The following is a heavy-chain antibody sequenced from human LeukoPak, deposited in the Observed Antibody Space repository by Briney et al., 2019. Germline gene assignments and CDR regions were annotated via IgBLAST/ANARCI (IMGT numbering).Heavy chain of an antibody. V-gene: IGHV4-39*01. Sequence: PSETLSLTCTVSGASISSSSYYWGWIRQPPRKGLEWIGSIYYSGSTYYNPSLKSRVTISVDTSKNQFSLKLSSVTAADTAVYYCSRHFEDWFGELLRLVQLGDDAFDIWGQGTMVTVSS. D-gene: IGHD3-10*01. CDR1: GASISSSSYY. CDR3: SRHFEDWFGELLRLVQLGDDAFDI. CDR2: IYYSGST. J-gene: IGHJ3*02.